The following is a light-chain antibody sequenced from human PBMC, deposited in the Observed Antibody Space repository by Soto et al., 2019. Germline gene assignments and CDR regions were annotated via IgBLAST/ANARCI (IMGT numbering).Light chain of an antibody. CDR1: SSNIGNNY. J-gene: IGLJ2*01. V-gene: IGLV1-51*01. CDR3: GTWDSSLGAVV. Sequence: QSVLTQPPSVSAAPGQKVTISCSGSSSNIGNNYVSWYQHLTGAAPKLFIYDNTKRPSGIPDRFSGSKSGTSATLGITGLQTGDEAEYYCGTWDSSLGAVVFGGGTKLTVL. CDR2: DNT.